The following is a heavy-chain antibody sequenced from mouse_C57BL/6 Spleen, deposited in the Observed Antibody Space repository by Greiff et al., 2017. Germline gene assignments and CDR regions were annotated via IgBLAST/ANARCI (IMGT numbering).Heavy chain of an antibody. V-gene: IGHV5-17*01. D-gene: IGHD2-2*01. CDR2: ISSGSSTI. J-gene: IGHJ2*01. CDR1: GFTFSDYG. Sequence: EVKLMESGGGLVKPGGSLKLSCAASGFTFSDYGMHWVRQAPEKGLEWVAYISSGSSTIYYADTVKGRFTISRDNAKNTLFLQMTSLRSEDTAMYYCARRAVTTNFDYWGQGTTLTVSS. CDR3: ARRAVTTNFDY.